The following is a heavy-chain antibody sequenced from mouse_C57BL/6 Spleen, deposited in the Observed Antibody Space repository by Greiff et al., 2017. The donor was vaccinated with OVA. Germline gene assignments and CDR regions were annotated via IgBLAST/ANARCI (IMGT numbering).Heavy chain of an antibody. CDR3: ARRGYSNPLDY. V-gene: IGHV1-69*01. CDR2: IDPSDSYT. CDR1: GYTFTSYW. D-gene: IGHD2-5*01. J-gene: IGHJ2*01. Sequence: QVQLQQPGAELVMPGASVKLSCKASGYTFTSYWMHWVKQRPGQGLEWIGEIDPSDSYTNYNQKFKGKSTLTVDKSSSTAYMQLSSLTSEDSAVYYCARRGYSNPLDYWGQGTTLTVSP.